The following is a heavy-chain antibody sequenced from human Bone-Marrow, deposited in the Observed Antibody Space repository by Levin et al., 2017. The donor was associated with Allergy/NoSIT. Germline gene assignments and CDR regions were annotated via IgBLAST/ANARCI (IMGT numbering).Heavy chain of an antibody. J-gene: IGHJ4*02. V-gene: IGHV3-30*18. CDR3: AKADRETVMVFDY. D-gene: IGHD5-18*01. Sequence: PGGSLRLSCAASGFAFSTYDMHWVRQAPGKGLEWVAIISHDGTNKYYGESVKGRFTISRENSKKTLYLQMNSLRAEDTAVYYCAKADRETVMVFDYWGQGTLVTVSS. CDR1: GFAFSTYD. CDR2: ISHDGTNK.